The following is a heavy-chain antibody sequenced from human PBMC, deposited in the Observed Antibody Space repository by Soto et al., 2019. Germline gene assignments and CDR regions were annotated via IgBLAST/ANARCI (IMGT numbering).Heavy chain of an antibody. CDR3: AKVTNTFGAVIDSFDY. V-gene: IGHV3-23*01. Sequence: PGGSLRLSCAASGFTFSSYAMSWVRQAPGKGLEWVSAISGGAITSYYVDSVKGRFAISRDNSNNMLYLQMNSLRAEDTAVYYCAKVTNTFGAVIDSFDYWGQGTPVTVSS. J-gene: IGHJ4*02. D-gene: IGHD3-16*02. CDR1: GFTFSSYA. CDR2: ISGGAITS.